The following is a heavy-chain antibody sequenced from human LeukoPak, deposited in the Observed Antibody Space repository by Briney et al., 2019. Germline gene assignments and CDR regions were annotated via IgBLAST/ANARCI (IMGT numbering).Heavy chain of an antibody. D-gene: IGHD6-25*01. CDR3: ARGHGAYTSVPYRYYGMDV. CDR1: GFTVSIYY. Sequence: GGSLRLSCAVSGFTVSIYYMTWVRQAPGKGLEWVSVLYGGGSTYYADSAKGRFTISRDNSKTTLYLQMNSLRAEDTAVYYCARGHGAYTSVPYRYYGMDVWGQGTTVTVSS. CDR2: LYGGGST. J-gene: IGHJ6*02. V-gene: IGHV3-66*01.